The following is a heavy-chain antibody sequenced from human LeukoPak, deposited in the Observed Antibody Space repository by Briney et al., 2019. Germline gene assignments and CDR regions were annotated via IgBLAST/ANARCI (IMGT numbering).Heavy chain of an antibody. CDR2: ISAYNGNT. CDR1: GYTFTSYG. D-gene: IGHD4-11*01. Sequence: ALVKVSCKASGYTFTSYGISWVRQAPGQGLEWMGWISAYNGNTNYAQKLQGRVTMTTDTSTSTAYMELRSLRSDDTAVYYCARDLAMTTQYYYYMDVWGKGTTVTVSS. CDR3: ARDLAMTTQYYYYMDV. V-gene: IGHV1-18*01. J-gene: IGHJ6*03.